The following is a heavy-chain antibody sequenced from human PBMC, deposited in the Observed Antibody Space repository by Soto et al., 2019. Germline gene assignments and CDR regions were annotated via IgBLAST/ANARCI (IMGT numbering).Heavy chain of an antibody. CDR1: GGSISSGDYY. D-gene: IGHD2-15*01. J-gene: IGHJ4*02. CDR2: IYYSGST. Sequence: QVQLQESGPGLVKPSQTLSLTCTVSGGSISSGDYYWSWIRQPPGKGLEWIGYIYYSGSTYYNPSLKSRVTISVDTSKNQFSLKLSSVTAADTAVYYCARVGGYCSGGSCPYYFAYWGQGTLVTVSS. CDR3: ARVGGYCSGGSCPYYFAY. V-gene: IGHV4-30-4*01.